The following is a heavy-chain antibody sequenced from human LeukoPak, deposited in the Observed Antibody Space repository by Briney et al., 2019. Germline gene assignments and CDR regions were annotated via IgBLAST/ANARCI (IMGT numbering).Heavy chain of an antibody. D-gene: IGHD3-22*01. J-gene: IGHJ4*02. Sequence: GGSLRLSCAASGFTFSSYSMNWVRQAPGKGLEWVSSISSSSSYIYYADSVKGRFTISRDNAKNSLYLQMNSLRAEDTAVYSCARMHYDSSGYGIDYWGQGTLVTVSS. CDR1: GFTFSSYS. V-gene: IGHV3-21*01. CDR3: ARMHYDSSGYGIDY. CDR2: ISSSSSYI.